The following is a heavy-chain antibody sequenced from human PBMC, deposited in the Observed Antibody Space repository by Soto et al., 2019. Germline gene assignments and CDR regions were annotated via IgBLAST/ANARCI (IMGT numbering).Heavy chain of an antibody. CDR1: GDSVKSYF. V-gene: IGHV4-59*08. D-gene: IGHD2-15*01. Sequence: SETLSLTCFVSGDSVKSYFWNWIRQPPGKGLEWIGRISYTGGTMYNPSLQSRVTILVDTSKNQFSLKLNSVTAADTAVYFCARHTPAISISDHWGQGTLVTVSS. CDR2: ISYTGGT. CDR3: ARHTPAISISDH. J-gene: IGHJ4*02.